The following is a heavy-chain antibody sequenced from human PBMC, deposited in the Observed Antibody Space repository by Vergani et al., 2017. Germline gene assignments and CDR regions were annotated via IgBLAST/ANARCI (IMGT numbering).Heavy chain of an antibody. CDR1: GGTFSSYA. Sequence: QVPLVQSGAEVKKPGSSVKVSCKASGGTFSSYAISWVRQAPGQGLEWLGGIIPIYGTANYAQKFQGRVTITADESTGTAYKELSSLRSDDTAVYYCAKAGGKIAINYYYYYMDVWGKGTTVTVSS. CDR3: AKAGGKIAINYYYYYMDV. D-gene: IGHD2-21*01. V-gene: IGHV1-69*01. CDR2: IIPIYGTA. J-gene: IGHJ6*03.